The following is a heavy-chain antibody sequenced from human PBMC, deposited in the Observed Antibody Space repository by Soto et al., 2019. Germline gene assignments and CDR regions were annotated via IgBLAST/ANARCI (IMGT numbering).Heavy chain of an antibody. CDR1: GFTFSSYV. CDR3: VKGRSGYDFDY. J-gene: IGHJ4*02. D-gene: IGHD5-12*01. CDR2: ISGSGSGT. Sequence: EVQLLESGGGLVQPGGSLRLSCAASGFTFSSYVMSWVRQAPGKGLEWVSAISGSGSGTYYADSVKGRFTISRDNSKNTPYVQMNSLRAEDTAVYYCVKGRSGYDFDYWGQGTLVTVSS. V-gene: IGHV3-23*01.